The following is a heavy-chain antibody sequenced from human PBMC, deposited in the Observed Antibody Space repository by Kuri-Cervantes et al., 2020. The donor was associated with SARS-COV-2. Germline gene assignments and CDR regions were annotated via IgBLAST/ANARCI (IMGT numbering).Heavy chain of an antibody. V-gene: IGHV4-59*12. Sequence: SETLSLTCTVSGGSISSYYWSWIRQPPGKGLEWIGYIYYSGSTNYNPSLKSRVTISVDTSKHQFSLKLSSVTAADPAVYYCARDTWGVAVVPAATNYYYYGMNVWGRGPA. D-gene: IGHD2-2*01. CDR3: ARDTWGVAVVPAATNYYYYGMNV. CDR1: GGSISSYY. J-gene: IGHJ6*02. CDR2: IYYSGST.